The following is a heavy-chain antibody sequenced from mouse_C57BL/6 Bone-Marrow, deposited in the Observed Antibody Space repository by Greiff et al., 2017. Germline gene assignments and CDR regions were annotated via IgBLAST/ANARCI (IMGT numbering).Heavy chain of an antibody. V-gene: IGHV1-69*01. D-gene: IGHD1-1*01. CDR2: IDPSDSYT. J-gene: IGHJ4*01. CDR3: AREDYYVAMDY. CDR1: GYTFTSYW. Sequence: QVQLQQPGAELVMPGASVKLSCKASGYTFTSYWMHWVKQRPGQGLEWIGEIDPSDSYTNYNQKFKGKSTLTVDKSSSTAYMQLSSLTSEDSAVYYCAREDYYVAMDYWGQGTSVTVSA.